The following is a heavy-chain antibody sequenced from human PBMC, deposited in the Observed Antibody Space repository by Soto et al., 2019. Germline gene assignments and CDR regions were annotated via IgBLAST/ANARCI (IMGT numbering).Heavy chain of an antibody. Sequence: SQTLSCAPCRFSFYSYSMHWVRQAPGKGLEWVAVISYDGSNKYYADSVKGRFTISRENAKNSLYLQMNSLRAGDTDVYYCASNSSGSISWGQGT. J-gene: IGHJ5*02. CDR1: RFSFYSYS. V-gene: IGHV3-30*14. CDR2: ISYDGSNK. CDR3: ASNSSGSIS. D-gene: IGHD3-22*01.